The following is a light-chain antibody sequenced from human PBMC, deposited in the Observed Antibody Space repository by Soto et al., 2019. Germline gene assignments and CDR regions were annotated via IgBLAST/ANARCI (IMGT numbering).Light chain of an antibody. CDR1: SSDVGGYNY. V-gene: IGLV2-14*01. CDR2: DVS. Sequence: QSALTQPASVSGSPGQSITISCTGTSSDVGGYNYVSWYQQHPGKAPKLMIYDVSNRPSGVSNRFSGSKSGNTASRTISGRQAEDEADYYCSSYTRSSLVVFGGGTKVTVL. CDR3: SSYTRSSLVV. J-gene: IGLJ2*01.